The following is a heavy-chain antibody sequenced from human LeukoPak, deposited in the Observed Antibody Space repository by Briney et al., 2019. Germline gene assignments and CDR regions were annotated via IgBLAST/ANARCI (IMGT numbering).Heavy chain of an antibody. D-gene: IGHD4-17*01. CDR2: ISYDGSNK. J-gene: IGHJ3*02. CDR3: ARSDYGDYRAFDI. V-gene: IGHV3-30*04. Sequence: PGGSLRLSCAASGFTFSSYAMHWVRQAPGKGLEWVAVISYDGSNKYYADSVKGRFTISRDNSKNTLCLQMNSLRAEDTAVYYCARSDYGDYRAFDIWGQGTMVTVSS. CDR1: GFTFSSYA.